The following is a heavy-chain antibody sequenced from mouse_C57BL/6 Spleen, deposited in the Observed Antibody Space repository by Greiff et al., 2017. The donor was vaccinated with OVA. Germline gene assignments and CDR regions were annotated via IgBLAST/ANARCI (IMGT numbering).Heavy chain of an antibody. CDR3: ARRSGDYYESPFDY. CDR2: IYPGDGDT. V-gene: IGHV1-80*01. Sequence: VQLQQSGAELVKPGASVKISCKASGYAFSSYWMNWVKQRPGKGLEWIGQIYPGDGDTNYNGKFKGKATLTADKSSSTASMQLRSLTSEDSAVYFCARRSGDYYESPFDYWGQGTTLTVSS. CDR1: GYAFSSYW. J-gene: IGHJ2*01. D-gene: IGHD1-1*01.